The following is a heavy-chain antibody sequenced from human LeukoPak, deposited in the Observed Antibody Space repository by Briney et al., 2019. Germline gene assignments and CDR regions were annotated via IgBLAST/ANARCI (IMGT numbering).Heavy chain of an antibody. D-gene: IGHD3-22*01. CDR3: AKAYYYDSSGPPDY. J-gene: IGHJ4*02. CDR1: GFTFSSFG. V-gene: IGHV3-30*18. CDR2: ISYDGSNK. Sequence: TGGSLRLSCAASGFTFSSFGMHWVRQAPGKGLEWVAVISYDGSNKYYADSVKGRFTISRDNSKNTLYLQMNSLRPEDTAVYYCAKAYYYDSSGPPDYWGQGTLVTVSS.